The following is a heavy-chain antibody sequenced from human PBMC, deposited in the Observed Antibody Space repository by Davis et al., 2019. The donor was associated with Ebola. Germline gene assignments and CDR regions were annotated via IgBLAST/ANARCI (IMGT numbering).Heavy chain of an antibody. V-gene: IGHV1-69*13. CDR2: IIPIFGTA. CDR1: GYTFTGYY. CDR3: ARDLSMLGGFDY. J-gene: IGHJ4*02. Sequence: SVKVSCKASGYTFTGYYMHWVRQAPGQGLEWMGGIIPIFGTANYAQKFQGRVTITADESTSTAYMELSSLRSEDTAVYYCARDLSMLGGFDYWGQGTRVTVSS. D-gene: IGHD1-26*01.